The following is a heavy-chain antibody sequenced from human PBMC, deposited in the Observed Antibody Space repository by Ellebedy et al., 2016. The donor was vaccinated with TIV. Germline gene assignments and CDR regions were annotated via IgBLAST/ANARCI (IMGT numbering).Heavy chain of an antibody. CDR2: IDPSVSYS. V-gene: IGHV5-10-1*01. CDR1: GYSFIYYW. J-gene: IGHJ4*02. CDR3: ARHELGSNAAFDY. D-gene: IGHD7-27*01. Sequence: GESLKISXEASGYSFIYYWISWVRQMPGKDLEWMGRIDPSVSYSKDSPSFQGHVTISVDTAINTAYLQWSSLKASDTAMYYCARHELGSNAAFDYWGQGTLVTVSS.